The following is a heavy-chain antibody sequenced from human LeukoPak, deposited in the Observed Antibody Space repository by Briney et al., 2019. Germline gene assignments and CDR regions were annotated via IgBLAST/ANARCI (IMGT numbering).Heavy chain of an antibody. CDR1: GFTFSIYA. V-gene: IGHV3-23*01. CDR3: AKDRDNWNLDAFDI. J-gene: IGHJ3*02. D-gene: IGHD1-20*01. CDR2: MSGAGGRI. Sequence: GGSLRLSCEASGFTFSIYAMSWVRQAPGKGLEWLSIMSGAGGRIEYADSVKGRFTISRDNSKNTLYLQMNSLRAEDTAVYYCAKDRDNWNLDAFDIWGQGTMVTVSS.